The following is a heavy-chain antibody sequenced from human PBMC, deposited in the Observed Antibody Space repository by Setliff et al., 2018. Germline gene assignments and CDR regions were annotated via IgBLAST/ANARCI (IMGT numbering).Heavy chain of an antibody. CDR3: AKCGGVHCCPLSYFYSMDV. CDR2: IKPDGSET. CDR1: GFTFVYFW. V-gene: IGHV3-7*01. Sequence: PGGSLRLSCVASGFTFVYFWMGWVRQPPGKGLEWVASIKPDGSETYYVDSVKGRFTVARDNPKNSLYLQMSSLRGEDTDVYYCAKCGGVHCCPLSYFYSMDVWGKGITVTVSS. D-gene: IGHD2-21*01. J-gene: IGHJ6*03.